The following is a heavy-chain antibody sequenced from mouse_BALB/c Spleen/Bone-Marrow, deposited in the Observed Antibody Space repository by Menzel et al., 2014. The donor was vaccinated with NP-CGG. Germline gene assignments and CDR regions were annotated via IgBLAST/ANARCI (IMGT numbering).Heavy chain of an antibody. CDR1: GYTFTNFC. D-gene: IGHD6-2*01. CDR3: ARWGTNVVPALIY. Sequence: QVQLQQSGPELAKPGASVRISCKASGYTFTNFCIHWVKQRPGQGLEWIGWIYPGNGHTKYNEKFKGKATLTADKSSSTAYMQLSSLTSEDSAVYYCARWGTNVVPALIYWGQGTSVTVSS. J-gene: IGHJ4*01. CDR2: IYPGNGHT. V-gene: IGHV1S56*01.